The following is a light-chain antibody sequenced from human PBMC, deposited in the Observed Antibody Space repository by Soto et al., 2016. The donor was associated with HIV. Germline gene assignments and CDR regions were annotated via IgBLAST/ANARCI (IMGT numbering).Light chain of an antibody. CDR3: QQFNSYPWT. CDR2: KAS. V-gene: IGKV1-5*03. J-gene: IGKJ1*01. Sequence: DIQMTQSPSTLSASVGDRVTITCRASQSISTWLAWYQQKPGKAPKVLIYKASNLESGVPSRFSGSGSGTEFTLTISSLQPDDFATYYCQQFNSYPWTFGQGTNVGI. CDR1: QSISTW.